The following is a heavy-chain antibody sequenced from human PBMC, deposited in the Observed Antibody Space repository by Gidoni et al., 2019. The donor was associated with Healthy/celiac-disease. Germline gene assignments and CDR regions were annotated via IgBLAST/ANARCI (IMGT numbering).Heavy chain of an antibody. CDR1: GFTFSSYS. V-gene: IGHV3-48*01. J-gene: IGHJ4*02. Sequence: EVQLVESGGGLVQPGGSLILSCAASGFTFSSYSMNWVRQAPGKGLELVAYSSSSSSTIYYADSVKGRFTISRDNAKNSLYLQMNSLRAEDTAVYYCARGDYYGSGSSPFDYWGQGTLVTVSS. D-gene: IGHD3-10*01. CDR3: ARGDYYGSGSSPFDY. CDR2: SSSSSSTI.